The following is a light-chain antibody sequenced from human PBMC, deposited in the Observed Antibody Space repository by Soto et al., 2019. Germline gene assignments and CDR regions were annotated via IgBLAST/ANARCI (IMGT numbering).Light chain of an antibody. V-gene: IGKV1-12*01. Sequence: IQMTQSPSSVSASVGDRVTITCRASQPISSWLAWYQQKPGQPPNLLIYSASTLRSGVPSRFSCSESGTLFTLTITNLPPEDFATYYCQQASSFPLTFGGGTKVEV. CDR2: SAS. CDR3: QQASSFPLT. CDR1: QPISSW. J-gene: IGKJ4*01.